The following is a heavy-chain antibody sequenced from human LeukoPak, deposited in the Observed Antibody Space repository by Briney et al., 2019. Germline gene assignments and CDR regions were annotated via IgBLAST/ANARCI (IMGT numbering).Heavy chain of an antibody. V-gene: IGHV1-18*01. J-gene: IGHJ4*02. CDR2: ISAYNGNT. CDR3: ARGGSFYDFWSGYYYGFYY. Sequence: GASVKVSCKASGYTFTSYGISWVRQAPGQGLEWMGLISAYNGNTNYAQKLQGRVTMTTDTSTSKAYMELRSLRSDDTAVYYCARGGSFYDFWSGYYYGFYYWGQGTLVTVSS. D-gene: IGHD3-3*01. CDR1: GYTFTSYG.